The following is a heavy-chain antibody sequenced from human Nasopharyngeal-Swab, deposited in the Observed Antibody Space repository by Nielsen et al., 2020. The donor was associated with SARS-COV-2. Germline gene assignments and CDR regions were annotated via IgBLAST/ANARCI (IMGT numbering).Heavy chain of an antibody. CDR3: ARDYYDNYDSDY. Sequence: ASLKLSCKTSGYPFTDYSIHWVRQVPGQALEWVGCINPYNGDTNYAQKFQARVTVTRDTSRSTAYIELSRLRSDDTAVYYCARDYYDNYDSDYWGQGTLVTVSS. CDR1: GYPFTDYS. D-gene: IGHD3-22*01. CDR2: INPYNGDT. V-gene: IGHV1-2*02. J-gene: IGHJ4*02.